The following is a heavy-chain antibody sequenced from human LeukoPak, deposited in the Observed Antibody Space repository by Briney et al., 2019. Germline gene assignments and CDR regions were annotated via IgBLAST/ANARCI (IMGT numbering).Heavy chain of an antibody. CDR2: IWYDGSNK. CDR1: EFTFSSAW. V-gene: IGHV3-33*01. Sequence: PGGSLRLSCATSEFTFSSAWMNWVRQAPGKGLEWVAVIWYDGSNKYYADSVKGRFTISRDNSKNTLYLQMNSLRAEDTAVYYCARSHQAARGPVDYWGQGTLVTVSS. D-gene: IGHD3-10*01. J-gene: IGHJ4*02. CDR3: ARSHQAARGPVDY.